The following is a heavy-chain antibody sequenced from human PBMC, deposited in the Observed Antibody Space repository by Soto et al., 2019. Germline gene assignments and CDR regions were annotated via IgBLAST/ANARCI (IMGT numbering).Heavy chain of an antibody. J-gene: IGHJ6*02. CDR2: ISYDGSNK. D-gene: IGHD6-13*01. V-gene: IGHV3-30*18. Sequence: QVQLGESGGGVVQPGRSLRLSCAASGFTFSSYGMHWVRQAPGKGLEWVAGISYDGSNKYYADSVKGRFTISRDNSKNTLYLQMSSLRAEDKAVYYCANDLEWAAAGNHGMDVWGQWTTVTVSS. CDR3: ANDLEWAAAGNHGMDV. CDR1: GFTFSSYG.